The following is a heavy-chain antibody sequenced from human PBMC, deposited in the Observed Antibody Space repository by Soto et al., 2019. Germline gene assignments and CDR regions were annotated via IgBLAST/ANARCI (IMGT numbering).Heavy chain of an antibody. D-gene: IGHD6-6*01. CDR1: GLAFITYW. V-gene: IGHV3-7*01. CDR3: ARPARECNSDGCAH. J-gene: IGHJ4*02. CDR2: INQDGSES. Sequence: EVQLVESGGGLVPPGGSLRLSCVVSGLAFITYWMSWVRQAPGKGLEWVANINQDGSESYYVDSVKCRVTISRDNAKNSVYLQVTRLRADDTAVYYCARPARECNSDGCAHWGQGTLVTVSS.